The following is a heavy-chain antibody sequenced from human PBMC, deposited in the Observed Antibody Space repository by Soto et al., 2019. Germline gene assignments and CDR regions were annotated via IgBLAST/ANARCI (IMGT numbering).Heavy chain of an antibody. CDR2: ISGYNGNT. D-gene: IGHD2-15*01. V-gene: IGHV1-18*04. J-gene: IGHJ3*02. Sequence: QVHLVQSGAEVKKPGASVKVSCKASGYTFTNYGIDWVRQAPGQGLEWMGWISGYNGNTNYAQKLQGRVTITTDTSTSTADMELRRLKSDDTAVYYCAREGDIAGLGGFDIWGQGTKVTVSS. CDR3: AREGDIAGLGGFDI. CDR1: GYTFTNYG.